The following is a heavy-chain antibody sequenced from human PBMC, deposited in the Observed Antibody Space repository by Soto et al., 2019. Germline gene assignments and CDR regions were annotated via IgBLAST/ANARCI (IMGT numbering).Heavy chain of an antibody. CDR2: IYYSGST. Sequence: SETLSLTCIASGGSISNYYWSWIRQPPGKGLEWIGYIYYSGSTNYNPSLQSRVTISVDTSKNQFSLKLSSVTAADTAVYYCARAVLPATAPFDYWGQGTLVTVSS. J-gene: IGHJ4*02. V-gene: IGHV4-59*01. CDR3: ARAVLPATAPFDY. D-gene: IGHD2-2*01. CDR1: GGSISNYY.